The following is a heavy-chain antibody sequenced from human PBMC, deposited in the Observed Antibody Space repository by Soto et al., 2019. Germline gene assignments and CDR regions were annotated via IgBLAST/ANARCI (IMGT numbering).Heavy chain of an antibody. J-gene: IGHJ6*04. Sequence: QVQLVQSGAEVKKPGAPVKVSCKASGYTFTSYDINWVRQATGQGLEWMGWMNPNSGNTGYAQKFQGRVTMTRNTSISTAYMELSSLRSEDTAVYYCARGIAAAGTKGMDVWGKGTTVTVSS. CDR1: GYTFTSYD. CDR2: MNPNSGNT. V-gene: IGHV1-8*01. CDR3: ARGIAAAGTKGMDV. D-gene: IGHD6-13*01.